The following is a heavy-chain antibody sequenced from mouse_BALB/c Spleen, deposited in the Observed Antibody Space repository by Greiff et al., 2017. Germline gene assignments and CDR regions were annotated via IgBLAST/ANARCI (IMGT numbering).Heavy chain of an antibody. CDR3: ARCDYDGGYAMDY. D-gene: IGHD2-4*01. CDR1: GFTFSSFG. J-gene: IGHJ4*01. V-gene: IGHV5-17*02. Sequence: DVQLVESGGGLVQPGGSRKLSCAASGFTFSSFGMHWVRQAPEKGLEWVAYISSGSSTIYYADTVKGRFTISRDNPKNTLFLQMTSLRSEDTAMYYCARCDYDGGYAMDYWGQGTSVTVSS. CDR2: ISSGSSTI.